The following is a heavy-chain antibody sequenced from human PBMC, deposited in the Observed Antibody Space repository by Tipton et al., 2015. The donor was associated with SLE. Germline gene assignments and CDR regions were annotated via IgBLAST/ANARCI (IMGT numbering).Heavy chain of an antibody. V-gene: IGHV3-30*02. D-gene: IGHD2-2*01. CDR1: GFTFSSYG. CDR3: AKDPLGPMEASTWYID. Sequence: SLRLSCAASGFTFSSYGMHWVRQAPGKGLEWVAFIRYDGSNKYYADSVKGRFTISRDNSKKTMYLQMHSLRPEDTAVYYCAKDPLGPMEASTWYIDWGQGTLVTVSS. J-gene: IGHJ4*02. CDR2: IRYDGSNK.